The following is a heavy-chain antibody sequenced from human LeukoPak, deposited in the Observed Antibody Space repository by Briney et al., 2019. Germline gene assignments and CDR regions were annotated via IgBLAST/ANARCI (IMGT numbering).Heavy chain of an antibody. Sequence: GGSLRLSCAASGFTFSSYEMNWVRQAPGKGLEWVSYISSSGSTIYYADSVKGRFTISRDNAKNSLYLQMNSLRAEDTAVYYCARADRDGYNTHIDYWGQGTLVTVSS. J-gene: IGHJ4*02. CDR2: ISSSGSTI. CDR3: ARADRDGYNTHIDY. D-gene: IGHD5-24*01. V-gene: IGHV3-48*03. CDR1: GFTFSSYE.